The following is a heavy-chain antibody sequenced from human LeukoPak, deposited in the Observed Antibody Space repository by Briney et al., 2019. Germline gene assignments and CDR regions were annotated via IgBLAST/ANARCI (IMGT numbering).Heavy chain of an antibody. J-gene: IGHJ4*02. Sequence: SETLSLTCAVSGYSIGSGYYWGWIRQPPGKGLEWIGSIYHSGSTYYNPSLKSRVTISVDTSKNQFSLKLSSVTAADTAVYYCARHTYYYDSSGLYYFDYWGQGTLVTVSS. CDR2: IYHSGST. D-gene: IGHD3-22*01. CDR1: GYSIGSGYY. CDR3: ARHTYYYDSSGLYYFDY. V-gene: IGHV4-38-2*01.